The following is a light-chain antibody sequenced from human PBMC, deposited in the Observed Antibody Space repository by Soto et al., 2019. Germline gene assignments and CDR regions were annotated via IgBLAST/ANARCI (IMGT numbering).Light chain of an antibody. Sequence: VSRAPRRRLRITKSGRDSNIGSYSVHWFQQLPGTAPKLLISTTYQRPSGVPERFSGSKSGTSASLAISGLQSEDEADYYCAAWDDSLNGHVFGTGTKVTVL. CDR3: AAWDDSLNGHV. V-gene: IGLV1-44*01. J-gene: IGLJ1*01. CDR2: TTY. CDR1: DSNIGSYS.